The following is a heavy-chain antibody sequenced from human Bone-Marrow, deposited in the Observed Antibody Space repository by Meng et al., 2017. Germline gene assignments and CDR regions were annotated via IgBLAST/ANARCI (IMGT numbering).Heavy chain of an antibody. CDR1: GGSFSDYY. CDR3: ARGPTTMAPYFDY. V-gene: IGHV4-34*01. D-gene: IGHD4-11*01. Sequence: WDAVLFTPSGSLSLPCVVSGGSFSDYYWSWLRQPPGKWLEWIGDINHSGNTNYNPSIESRATISVDTSQNNLSLKLSSVTAADSAVYYCARGPTTMAPYFDYWGQGTLVTVSS. J-gene: IGHJ4*02. CDR2: INHSGNT.